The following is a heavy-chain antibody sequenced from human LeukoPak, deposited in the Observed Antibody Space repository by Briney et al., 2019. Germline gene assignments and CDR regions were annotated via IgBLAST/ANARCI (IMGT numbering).Heavy chain of an antibody. D-gene: IGHD2-15*01. CDR2: IYSGGST. Sequence: GGSLRLSCAASGFTVSSNYMSWVRQAPGKGLEWVSVIYSGGSTYYADSVKGRFTISRDNSKNTLYLQMNSLRAKDPAVYYCARGSGYCSGGSCYFPPYYYYMDVWGKGTTVTVSS. J-gene: IGHJ6*03. CDR1: GFTVSSNY. CDR3: ARGSGYCSGGSCYFPPYYYYMDV. V-gene: IGHV3-66*02.